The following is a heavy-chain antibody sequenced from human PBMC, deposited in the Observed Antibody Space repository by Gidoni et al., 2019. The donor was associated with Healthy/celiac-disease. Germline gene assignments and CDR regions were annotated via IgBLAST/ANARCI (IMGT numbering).Heavy chain of an antibody. CDR2: INHSGST. CDR3: ARGLRIQLWLRPGLFDY. J-gene: IGHJ4*02. D-gene: IGHD5-18*01. V-gene: IGHV4-34*01. Sequence: QVQLQQWGAGLLKPSETLSLTCAAYGGSFRGYYWSWIRQPPGKGLEWIGEINHSGSTNYNPSLKSRVTISVDTSKNQFSLKLSSVTAADTAVYYCARGLRIQLWLRPGLFDYWGQGTLVTVSS. CDR1: GGSFRGYY.